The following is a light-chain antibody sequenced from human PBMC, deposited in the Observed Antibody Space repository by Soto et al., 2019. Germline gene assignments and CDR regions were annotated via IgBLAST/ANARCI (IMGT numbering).Light chain of an antibody. CDR1: QSISSSY. Sequence: EIGLKQSPATLSLSPGEKSTLCCRASQSISSSYLAWYQQKPGQAPRLLIYDASSRDPGIPDRFSGDGSGTDFTLPISRLEPEDFEVYSCQQFSSYPLTFGGGTKVDIK. V-gene: IGKV3-20*01. J-gene: IGKJ4*01. CDR2: DAS. CDR3: QQFSSYPLT.